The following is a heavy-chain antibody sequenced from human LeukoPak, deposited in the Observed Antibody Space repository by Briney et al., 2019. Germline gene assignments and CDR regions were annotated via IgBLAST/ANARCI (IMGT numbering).Heavy chain of an antibody. V-gene: IGHV3-23*01. J-gene: IGHJ4*02. CDR1: GFTFSSYA. CDR3: AKEIAVSGQGVFDH. Sequence: PGGSLRLSCAASGFTFSSYAMSWVRQSPGKGLEWVSAIFGSGSNTFYADSVKGRFTISRDNPRNTLFLQMNSLRAEDTAVYYCAKEIAVSGQGVFDHWGQGTLVTVSS. D-gene: IGHD6-19*01. CDR2: IFGSGSNT.